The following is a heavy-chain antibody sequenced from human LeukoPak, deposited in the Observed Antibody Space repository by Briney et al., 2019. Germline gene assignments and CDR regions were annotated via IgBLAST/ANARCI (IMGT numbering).Heavy chain of an antibody. CDR1: GYTFTDYY. CDR2: INPNSGGT. CDR3: ARDSHSSGWFLPDY. J-gene: IGHJ4*02. Sequence: ASVTVSCKASGYTFTDYYMHWVRQAPGQGLEWMGWINPNSGGTDYAQKFQGRVTMTRDTSISTAYMDLSSLRSDDTAVYFCARDSHSSGWFLPDYWGQGTLVTVSS. V-gene: IGHV1-2*02. D-gene: IGHD6-19*01.